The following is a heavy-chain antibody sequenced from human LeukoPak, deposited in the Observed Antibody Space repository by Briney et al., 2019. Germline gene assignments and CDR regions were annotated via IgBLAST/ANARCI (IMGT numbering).Heavy chain of an antibody. CDR3: ARAAVSIKYCSSTSCYKLGTDV. CDR2: INPSGGST. V-gene: IGHV1-46*01. CDR1: GYTFTSYY. Sequence: ASVKVSCKASGYTFTSYYMHWVRQAPGQGLEWMGIINPSGGSTSYAQKFQGRVTMTRDTSTSTVYMELSSLRSEDTAEYYCARAAVSIKYCSSTSCYKLGTDVWGQGTTVTVSS. J-gene: IGHJ6*02. D-gene: IGHD2-2*01.